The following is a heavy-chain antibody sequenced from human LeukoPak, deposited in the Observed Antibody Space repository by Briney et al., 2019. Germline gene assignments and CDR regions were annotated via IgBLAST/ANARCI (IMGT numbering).Heavy chain of an antibody. CDR1: GYSISSGYY. CDR2: INHSGST. J-gene: IGHJ6*03. V-gene: IGHV4-38-2*02. Sequence: SETLSLTCTVSGYSISSGYYWGWIRQPPGKGLEWIGEINHSGSTNYNPSLKSRVTISVDTSKNHLSLNLSSVTAADTAVYYCAKGGGWSWSYYYHYMDVWGKGTTVTISS. CDR3: AKGGGWSWSYYYHYMDV. D-gene: IGHD3-10*01.